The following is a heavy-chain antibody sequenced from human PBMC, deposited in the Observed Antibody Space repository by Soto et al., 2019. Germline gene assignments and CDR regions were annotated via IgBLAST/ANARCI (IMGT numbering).Heavy chain of an antibody. V-gene: IGHV3-23*01. CDR2: ISGSGGST. Sequence: EVQLLESGGGLAQPEGSLRLSCAASGFTFSTYVMTWVRQAPGKGLEWVSTISGSGGSTYYADSVKGRFTISRDISKNTLYLQMKSLRAEDTAVYYCAKGGYCSTTSCYLPYNYYGMDVWGQGTTVTVSS. CDR1: GFTFSTYV. J-gene: IGHJ6*02. CDR3: AKGGYCSTTSCYLPYNYYGMDV. D-gene: IGHD2-2*01.